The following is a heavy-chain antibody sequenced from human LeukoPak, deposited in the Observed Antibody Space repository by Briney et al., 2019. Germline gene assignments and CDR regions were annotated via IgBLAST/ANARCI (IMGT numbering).Heavy chain of an antibody. CDR3: ALLFSSTWYRFDS. CDR1: GYTFTDYY. CDR2: VNPNSGDT. Sequence: ASVKVSCKASGYTFTDYYMHWVRQAPGQGFEWMGWVNPNSGDTNYVHKFQGRVTMTSDTSISTAYMDLSRVRSDDTAVYYCALLFSSTWYRFDSWGQGTLVTVSS. J-gene: IGHJ4*02. V-gene: IGHV1-2*02. D-gene: IGHD6-13*01.